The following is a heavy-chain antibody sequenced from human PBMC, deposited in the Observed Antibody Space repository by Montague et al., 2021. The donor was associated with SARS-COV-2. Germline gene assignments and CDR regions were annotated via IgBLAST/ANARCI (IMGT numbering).Heavy chain of an antibody. J-gene: IGHJ4*02. CDR2: INHSGST. Sequence: SETLSLTCAVYGGSFSGYYWSWIRQPPGKGLEWIGEINHSGSTNYNPSLKSRVTISVDTSKNQFSLKLSSVTAADTAVHYCARRPHYYDSSGYYYPGLQRYYFDYWGQGTLVTVSS. D-gene: IGHD3-22*01. CDR3: ARRPHYYDSSGYYYPGLQRYYFDY. CDR1: GGSFSGYY. V-gene: IGHV4-34*01.